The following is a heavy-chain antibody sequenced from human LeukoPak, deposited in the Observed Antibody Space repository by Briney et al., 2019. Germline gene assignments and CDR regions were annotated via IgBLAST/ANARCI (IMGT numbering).Heavy chain of an antibody. CDR2: ISSSSSYI. J-gene: IGHJ4*02. CDR3: ARDHHMVRGVPDY. CDR1: GFTFSSYS. V-gene: IGHV3-21*01. Sequence: GGSLRLSCAASGFTFSSYSMNWVRQAPGKGLEWVSSISSSSSYIYYADSVKGRFTISRDNAKNSLYLQMNSLRAEDTAVYYCARDHHMVRGVPDYWGQGTLVTVSS. D-gene: IGHD3-10*01.